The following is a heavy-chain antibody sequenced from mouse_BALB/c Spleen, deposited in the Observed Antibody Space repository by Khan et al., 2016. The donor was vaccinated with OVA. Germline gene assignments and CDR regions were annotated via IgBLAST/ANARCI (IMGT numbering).Heavy chain of an antibody. CDR1: GFTFTNYG. D-gene: IGHD2-14*01. CDR2: INTYTGEP. J-gene: IGHJ4*01. CDR3: ERVGYNGTIDF. V-gene: IGHV9-3-1*01. Sequence: QIQLVQSGPELKKPGETVQISCKASGFTFTNYGMNWVRQAPGKGLKWMGWINTYTGEPTFTDDFKGRFAFSLETPASTAYLQINSLKNEDTATYFCERVGYNGTIDFWGQGTSVTVSA.